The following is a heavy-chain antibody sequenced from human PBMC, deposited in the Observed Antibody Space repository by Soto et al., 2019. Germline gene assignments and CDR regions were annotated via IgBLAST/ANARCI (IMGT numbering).Heavy chain of an antibody. CDR3: ARGMSGYDYIFDY. D-gene: IGHD5-12*01. J-gene: IGHJ4*02. CDR2: ISTSGST. CDR1: GKSISGFY. Sequence: KPSETLSLTCTVSGKSISGFYCGWIRQPAGKGLEWIGSISTSGSTNYNPSLKSRVAMSVDTSKNQFSLKVTSVTAADTAVYYCARGMSGYDYIFDYWGQGTLVTVSS. V-gene: IGHV4-4*07.